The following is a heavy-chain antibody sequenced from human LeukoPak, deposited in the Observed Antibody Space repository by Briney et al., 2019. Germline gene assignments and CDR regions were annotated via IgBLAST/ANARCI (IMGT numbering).Heavy chain of an antibody. J-gene: IGHJ4*02. CDR1: GFTFSSYA. Sequence: GGSLRLSCAASGFTFSSYAMSWVRQAPGKGLEWVSAISGSGGSTYYADSVKGRFTISRDNSKNTLYLQMNSLRAEDTAVYYSAKDISQQLAFDCWGQGTLVTVSS. V-gene: IGHV3-23*01. D-gene: IGHD6-13*01. CDR3: AKDISQQLAFDC. CDR2: ISGSGGST.